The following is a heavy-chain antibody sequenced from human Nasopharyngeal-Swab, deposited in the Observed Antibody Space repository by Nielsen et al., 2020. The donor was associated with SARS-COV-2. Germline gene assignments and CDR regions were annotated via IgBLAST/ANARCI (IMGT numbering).Heavy chain of an antibody. V-gene: IGHV4-39*01. D-gene: IGHD6-6*01. Sequence: SETLSLTCTVSGGSISSSSYYWGWIRQPPGKGLEWIGSIYYSGSTYYNPSLKSRVTISVDTSKNQFSLKLSSVTAVDTAVYYCARRIAAPGGDGMDVWGQGTTVTVSS. J-gene: IGHJ6*02. CDR3: ARRIAAPGGDGMDV. CDR2: IYYSGST. CDR1: GGSISSSSYY.